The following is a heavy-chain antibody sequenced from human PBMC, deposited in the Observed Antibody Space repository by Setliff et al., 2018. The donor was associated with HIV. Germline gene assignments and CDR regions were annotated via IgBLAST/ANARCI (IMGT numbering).Heavy chain of an antibody. CDR3: ARHKNYGPIFDS. D-gene: IGHD1-7*01. J-gene: IGHJ4*02. CDR1: DDSISSSNYY. CDR2: VYYTGSS. V-gene: IGHV4-39*01. Sequence: SETLSLTCVVSDDSISSSNYYWGWIRQTPGRTLEWIGSVYYTGSSFFNPSLKGRVTISVDTSKNQFSLNLNSLTAADTAVYYCARHKNYGPIFDSWGQGTLVTVSS.